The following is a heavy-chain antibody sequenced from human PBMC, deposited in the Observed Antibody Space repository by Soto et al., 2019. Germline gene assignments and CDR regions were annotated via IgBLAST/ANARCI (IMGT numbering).Heavy chain of an antibody. CDR2: ISYNGST. CDR1: GGSISSGGYY. J-gene: IGHJ4*02. CDR3: ARQMYFNSSAWD. V-gene: IGHV4-31*03. Sequence: SETLSLTCPVSGGSISSGGYYWSWIRQHPGTGLEWIGHISYNGSTYYNTSLKSRVTISRDNARNSLYLHMHSLRDEDTAVYFCARQMYFNSSAWDWGQGTLVTVSS. D-gene: IGHD6-19*01.